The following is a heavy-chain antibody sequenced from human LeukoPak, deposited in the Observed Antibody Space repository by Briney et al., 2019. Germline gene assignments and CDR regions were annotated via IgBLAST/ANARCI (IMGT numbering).Heavy chain of an antibody. CDR1: GFTFSSYG. V-gene: IGHV3-30*02. CDR2: IRYDDNYK. CDR3: AKEASTTIFGVVGADS. J-gene: IGHJ4*02. Sequence: HAGGSLRLSCAASGFTFSSYGMHWVRQAPGKGLEWMAFIRYDDNYKHHSDSVKGRFTISRDNSKNTLYLQMNSLRADDTAVYYCAKEASTTIFGVVGADSWGQGTLVTVSS. D-gene: IGHD3-3*01.